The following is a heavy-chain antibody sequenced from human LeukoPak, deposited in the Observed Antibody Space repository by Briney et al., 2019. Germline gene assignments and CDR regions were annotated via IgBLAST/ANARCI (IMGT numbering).Heavy chain of an antibody. CDR3: AKARKSDYYGMDV. CDR2: ISWNSDNI. D-gene: IGHD3-3*01. V-gene: IGHV3-9*01. Sequence: GGSLRLSCAASGFTFDDYAMHWVRQAPGKGLEWVSGISWNSDNIGHADSVKGRFTISRDNAKNSLYLQMNSLRAEDTALYYCAKARKSDYYGMDVWGQGTTVTVSS. CDR1: GFTFDDYA. J-gene: IGHJ6*02.